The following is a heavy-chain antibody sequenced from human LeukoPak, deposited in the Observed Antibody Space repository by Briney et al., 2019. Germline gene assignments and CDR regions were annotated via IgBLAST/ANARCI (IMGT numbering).Heavy chain of an antibody. CDR1: GFTFSSYW. Sequence: GGSLRLSCAASGFTFSSYWMSWVRQAPGKGLEWVANIKQDGSEKYYVDSVKGRFTISRDNAKNSLYLQMNSLRAEDTAVYYCARGPPDSSGYYSLYYFDYWGQGTLVTASS. V-gene: IGHV3-7*01. D-gene: IGHD3-22*01. CDR2: IKQDGSEK. CDR3: ARGPPDSSGYYSLYYFDY. J-gene: IGHJ4*02.